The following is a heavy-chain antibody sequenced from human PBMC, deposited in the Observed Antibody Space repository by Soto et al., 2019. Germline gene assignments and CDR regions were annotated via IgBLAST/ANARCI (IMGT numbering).Heavy chain of an antibody. CDR3: ASRGWALGY. D-gene: IGHD1-26*01. Sequence: EVQLMESGGGLVQPGGSLRLSCAASGFTFSSYDMSWVRQAPGKGLEWVSVITASGSTTYYADSVKGPFTISRDNSKNTPYLHMTSLRPADTSVYYGASRGWALGYWGQGTLVTVSS. J-gene: IGHJ4*02. CDR2: ITASGSTT. CDR1: GFTFSSYD. V-gene: IGHV3-23*01.